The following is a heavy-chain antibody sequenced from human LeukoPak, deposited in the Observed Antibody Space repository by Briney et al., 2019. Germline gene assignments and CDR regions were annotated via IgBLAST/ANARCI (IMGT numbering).Heavy chain of an antibody. V-gene: IGHV3-23*01. D-gene: IGHD2-15*01. CDR3: AKGGSRHSVGGSCYYDY. CDR2: ISGSGGST. J-gene: IGHJ4*02. CDR1: GFTFSSYA. Sequence: PGGSLRLSCAASGFTFSSYAMSWVRQAPGKGLEWVSAISGSGGSTYYADSVKGRFTISRDNSKNTLYLQMNSLRAEDTAVYYCAKGGSRHSVGGSCYYDYWGQGTLVTVSS.